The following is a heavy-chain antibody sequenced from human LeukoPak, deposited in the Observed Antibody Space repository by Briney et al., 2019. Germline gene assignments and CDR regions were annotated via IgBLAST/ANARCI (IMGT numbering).Heavy chain of an antibody. Sequence: GGSLRLSCAASGFTFSSFAMTWVRQAPGKGLEWVSSIIGTGVSTFYADPVKGRFTISRDNSKNTLYLQMNSLRAEDTAVYYCAKGKAYNNLDWFDPWGQGTLVTVSS. CDR1: GFTFSSFA. J-gene: IGHJ5*02. CDR2: IIGTGVST. D-gene: IGHD4-11*01. V-gene: IGHV3-23*01. CDR3: AKGKAYNNLDWFDP.